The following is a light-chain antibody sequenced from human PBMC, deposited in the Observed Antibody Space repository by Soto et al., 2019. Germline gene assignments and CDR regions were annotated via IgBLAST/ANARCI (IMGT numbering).Light chain of an antibody. V-gene: IGLV2-14*01. CDR3: SRYAGSSTV. CDR1: NSDVGGYNY. CDR2: DVN. J-gene: IGLJ1*01. Sequence: QSALTQPASVSGSPGQSITISCTGTNSDVGGYNYVAWYQQHAGRAPKLMMYDVNNRPSGISNRFSGSKSGNTASLTISGLQAEDEADYYCSRYAGSSTVFGTGTKVTVL.